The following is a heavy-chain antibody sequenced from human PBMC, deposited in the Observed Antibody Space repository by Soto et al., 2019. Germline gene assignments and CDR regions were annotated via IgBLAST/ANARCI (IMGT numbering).Heavy chain of an antibody. D-gene: IGHD6-13*01. V-gene: IGHV3-11*01. CDR2: ISSSGGTI. J-gene: IGHJ4*02. Sequence: GESLKISCAASGFIFSDYYMSWIRQAPGKGLEWVSYISSSGGTIYYADSVKGRFTISRDNAKNSLYLQMNSLRAEDTAVYYCARDRMYSSTWYSYWGQGTLVTVSS. CDR3: ARDRMYSSTWYSY. CDR1: GFIFSDYY.